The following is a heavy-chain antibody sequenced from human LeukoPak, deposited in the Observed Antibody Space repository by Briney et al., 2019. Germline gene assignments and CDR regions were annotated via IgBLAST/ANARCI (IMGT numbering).Heavy chain of an antibody. D-gene: IGHD1-14*01. CDR1: GFTFSSYS. CDR3: ARDRNRCDC. V-gene: IGHV3-21*01. J-gene: IGHJ4*02. Sequence: PGGSLRLSCAASGFTFSSYSMNWVRQAPGKGLEWVSSISSSSGYIYYADSLKGRFTISRDNAKNSLYLQMNSLRAEDTAVYYCARDRNRCDCWGQGTLVTVSS. CDR2: ISSSSGYI.